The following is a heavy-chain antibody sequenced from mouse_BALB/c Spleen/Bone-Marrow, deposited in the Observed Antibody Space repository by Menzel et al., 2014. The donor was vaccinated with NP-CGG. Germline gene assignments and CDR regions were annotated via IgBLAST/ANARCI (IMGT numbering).Heavy chain of an antibody. CDR1: GYTFSSYW. D-gene: IGHD1-1*01. CDR2: ILPGSATT. CDR3: ARASVVPYYFDF. Sequence: VQLQESGAELMKPGASVKISCKATGYTFSSYWIEWVKQRPGHGLEWIGEILPGSATTNNNEKFKGKATFTADTSSNTAYMQLSSLTSEDSAVYYCARASVVPYYFDFWGQGTTLTVSS. V-gene: IGHV1-9*01. J-gene: IGHJ2*01.